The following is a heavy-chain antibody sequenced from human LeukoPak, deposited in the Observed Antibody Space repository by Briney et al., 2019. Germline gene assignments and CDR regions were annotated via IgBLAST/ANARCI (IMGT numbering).Heavy chain of an antibody. V-gene: IGHV1-2*02. D-gene: IGHD4-11*01. Sequence: ASVKVSCKASGYTFTSYYMHWVRQAPGQGLEWMGWINPNSGGTNYAQKFQGRVTMTRDTSISTAYMELSRLRSDDTAVYYCARDPTVTTTPYLDYWGQGTLVTVSS. CDR3: ARDPTVTTTPYLDY. CDR1: GYTFTSYY. CDR2: INPNSGGT. J-gene: IGHJ4*02.